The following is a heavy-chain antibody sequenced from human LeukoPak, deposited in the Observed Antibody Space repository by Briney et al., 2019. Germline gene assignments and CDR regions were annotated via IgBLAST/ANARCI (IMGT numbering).Heavy chain of an antibody. CDR3: TRRGFMDA. Sequence: SETPSLTCTVSGGSISNYYWSWVRQPSGKGLEWIGYIDNSGSITYNPSLKSRVTISVDMSKNQFSLKLTSVTAADTAVYYCTRRGFMDAWGKGTTVTVSS. J-gene: IGHJ6*03. V-gene: IGHV4-59*01. CDR1: GGSISNYY. CDR2: IDNSGSI.